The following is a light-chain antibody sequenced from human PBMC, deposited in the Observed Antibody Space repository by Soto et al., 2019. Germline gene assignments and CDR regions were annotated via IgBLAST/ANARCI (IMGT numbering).Light chain of an antibody. J-gene: IGKJ1*01. CDR1: QSISIY. Sequence: DIRITNKTSSLSSFSVEPGHIPFRTSQSISIYLNWYQQKPGKAPKLLIYSASILPVGVSARFSGSGSGTDFTLTLISLQPEDFATYYCQQSFSTLWTFGQGTKVDI. V-gene: IGKV1-39*01. CDR3: QQSFSTLWT. CDR2: SAS.